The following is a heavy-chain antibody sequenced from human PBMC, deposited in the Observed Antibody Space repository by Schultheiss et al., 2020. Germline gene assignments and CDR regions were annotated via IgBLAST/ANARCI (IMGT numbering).Heavy chain of an antibody. Sequence: SETLSLTCTVSGGSISSGGYYWSWIRQHPGKGLEWIGYIYYSGSTYYNPSLKSRVTISVDTSKNQFSLKLSSVTAADTAVYYCARDCSSTSCYETFDYWGQGTLVTVSS. CDR1: GGSISSGGYY. J-gene: IGHJ4*02. V-gene: IGHV4-31*03. CDR2: IYYSGST. CDR3: ARDCSSTSCYETFDY. D-gene: IGHD2-2*01.